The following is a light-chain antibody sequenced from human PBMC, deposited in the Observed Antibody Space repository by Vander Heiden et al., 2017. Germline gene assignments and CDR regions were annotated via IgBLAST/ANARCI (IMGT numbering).Light chain of an antibody. J-gene: IGLJ2*01. CDR2: YND. CDR3: AAWEDSLNGVL. Sequence: QSVLTQPPSVSEAPRQRVTISCSGSSSNLGNNAVNWYQQLPGKAPKLLIYYNDLLPSGVSDRFSGSKSGTSASLAISGLQSEDEADYYCAAWEDSLNGVLFGGGTKLTVL. CDR1: SSNLGNNA. V-gene: IGLV1-36*01.